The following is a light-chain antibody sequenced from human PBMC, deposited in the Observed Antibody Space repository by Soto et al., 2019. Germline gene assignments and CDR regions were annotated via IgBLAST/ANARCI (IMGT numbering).Light chain of an antibody. CDR3: QPYGSSPPT. CDR2: GAS. CDR1: QSVSSNY. Sequence: EIVLTQSPGTLSLSPGERATLSCRASQSVSSNYLAWYQRKPGQAPRLLIYGASSRAIDIPNRFSGSGSGTDFTLTITRLEPEDFAVYYCQPYGSSPPTFGQGTKVEI. J-gene: IGKJ1*01. V-gene: IGKV3-20*01.